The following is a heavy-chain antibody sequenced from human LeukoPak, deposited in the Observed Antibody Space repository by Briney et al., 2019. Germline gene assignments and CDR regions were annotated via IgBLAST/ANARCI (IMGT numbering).Heavy chain of an antibody. CDR3: AREGGSYRWDY. V-gene: IGHV3-7*01. Sequence: GGSLRLSCAASGFTFSSYWMSWVRQAPGKGLGWVANIKQDGSEKYYVDSVKGRFTISRDNAKNSLYLQMNSLRAEDTAVYYCAREGGSYRWDYWGQGTLVTVSS. D-gene: IGHD1-26*01. J-gene: IGHJ4*02. CDR1: GFTFSSYW. CDR2: IKQDGSEK.